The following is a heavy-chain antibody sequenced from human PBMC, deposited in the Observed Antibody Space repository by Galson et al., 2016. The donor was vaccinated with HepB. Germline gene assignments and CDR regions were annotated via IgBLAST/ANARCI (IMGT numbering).Heavy chain of an antibody. V-gene: IGHV1-18*01. CDR2: ISTYKGNT. D-gene: IGHD2-2*01. J-gene: IGHJ5*02. CDR3: ARVPSTDCSGTSCLFDT. CDR1: GYTFNTYA. Sequence: SVKVSCKASGYTFNTYAISWVRQAPGQGLEWIGIISTYKGNTNYAQDFKGRVTVTTDTSTNTSYMELRSLRSDDTAVDYCARVPSTDCSGTSCLFDTWGQGTLVTVSS.